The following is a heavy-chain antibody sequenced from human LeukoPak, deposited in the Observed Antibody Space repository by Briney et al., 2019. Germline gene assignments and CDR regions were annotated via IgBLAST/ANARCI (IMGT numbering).Heavy chain of an antibody. J-gene: IGHJ4*02. D-gene: IGHD2-15*01. CDR1: GFTFSNYY. Sequence: GGSLRLSCEGSGFTFSNYYMNWVRQAPGKGLEWVSTISTGGGSTYYADSVKGRFTISRDNSKSTLYLQINGLRGDDTAVYYCAKSGGQWGQGTLVTVSS. CDR2: ISTGGGST. V-gene: IGHV3-23*01. CDR3: AKSGGQ.